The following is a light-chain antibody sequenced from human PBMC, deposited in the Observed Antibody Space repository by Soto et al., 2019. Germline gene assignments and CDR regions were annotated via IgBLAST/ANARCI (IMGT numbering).Light chain of an antibody. CDR1: QSISSSY. Sequence: EIGLTQSPGTLSLSPGERATLSCRASQSISSSYLAWYQQKPGQAPRLLVYGASSRDTGIPDRFSGSGSGTDFTLTISRLEPEDFAVYYCQQYGSSRFTFGPGTKVDIK. V-gene: IGKV3-20*01. CDR2: GAS. J-gene: IGKJ3*01. CDR3: QQYGSSRFT.